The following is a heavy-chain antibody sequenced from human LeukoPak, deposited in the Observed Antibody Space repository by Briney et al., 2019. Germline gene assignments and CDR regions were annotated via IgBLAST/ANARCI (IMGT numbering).Heavy chain of an antibody. Sequence: SETLSLTCTASGGSISSSSYYWGWIRQPPGKGLEWIGSIYYSGSTYYNPSLKSRVTISVDTSKNQFSLKLSSVTAADTAVYYCARVVEKTRKSAFYYYYYYMDVWGKGTTVTVSS. CDR1: GGSISSSSYY. CDR3: ARVVEKTRKSAFYYYYYYMDV. CDR2: IYYSGST. J-gene: IGHJ6*03. V-gene: IGHV4-39*07.